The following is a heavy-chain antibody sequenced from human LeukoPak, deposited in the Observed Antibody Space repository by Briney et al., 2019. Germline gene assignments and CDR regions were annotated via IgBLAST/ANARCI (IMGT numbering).Heavy chain of an antibody. V-gene: IGHV3-30*02. CDR2: IRYDGSNQ. CDR3: ARPHRETSSSYYGY. D-gene: IGHD6-13*01. J-gene: IGHJ4*02. CDR1: GFTFSSYG. Sequence: GGSLRLSCAASGFTFSSYGMHWVRQAPGKGLEWVAFIRYDGSNQYYADSVKGRFTISRDNSKNTLYLQMNSLRAEDTAVYYCARPHRETSSSYYGYWGQGTLVTVSS.